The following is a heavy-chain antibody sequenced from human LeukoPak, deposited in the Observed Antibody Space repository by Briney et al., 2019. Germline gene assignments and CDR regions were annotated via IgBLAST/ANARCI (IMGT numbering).Heavy chain of an antibody. CDR1: GFTFSSYA. CDR2: VSGSAGTT. Sequence: PGGSLRLSCAASGFTFSSYAMSWVRQAPGKGLEWVSAVSGSAGTTYYADSVKGRFTISRDNSKNTLYLQMNNLRAEDTALYYCARTPLVRHFDYWGQGTLVTVSS. D-gene: IGHD2-2*01. CDR3: ARTPLVRHFDY. V-gene: IGHV3-23*01. J-gene: IGHJ4*02.